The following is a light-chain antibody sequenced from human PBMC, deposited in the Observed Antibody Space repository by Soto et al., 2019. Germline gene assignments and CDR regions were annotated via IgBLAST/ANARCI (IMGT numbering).Light chain of an antibody. V-gene: IGKV1-39*01. Sequence: DIQMTQSPSSLSASAGDRVTITCRASQSISRYLNWYQQKPGKAPNLLIYAASSLQSGVPSRFSGSGSGTDFTLTICRLQPEDSATYYCQQSYSTPMYTFGQGTKLEIK. J-gene: IGKJ2*01. CDR3: QQSYSTPMYT. CDR2: AAS. CDR1: QSISRY.